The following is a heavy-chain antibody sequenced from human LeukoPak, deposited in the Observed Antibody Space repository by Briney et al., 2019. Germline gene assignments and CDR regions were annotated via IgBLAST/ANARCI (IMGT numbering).Heavy chain of an antibody. CDR3: ARDLGQPPTGFDY. CDR2: ISAYNGDI. CDR1: GYSFTSFG. J-gene: IGHJ4*02. V-gene: IGHV1-18*01. Sequence: ASVKVSCRSSGYSFTSFGISWLRQAPGQGLEWMGWISAYNGDITYAQKFQGRVTMTTDTSTSTTYLELRSLRSDDTAVYYCARDLGQPPTGFDYWGQGTLVTVSS. D-gene: IGHD1-14*01.